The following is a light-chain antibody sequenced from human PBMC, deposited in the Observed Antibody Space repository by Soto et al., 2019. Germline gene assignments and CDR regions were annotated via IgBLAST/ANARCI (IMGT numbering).Light chain of an antibody. CDR1: QNVGTS. V-gene: IGKV3-15*01. CDR2: GAS. Sequence: EIVMTQSPATLSASPGERATLFCRASQNVGTSLAWYQQIPGQPPRLLIHGASIRATGVPARFTGSGSGTEFTLTISGLQSEDLAVYYCQRYNDWPPWTFGQGTKVDI. J-gene: IGKJ1*01. CDR3: QRYNDWPPWT.